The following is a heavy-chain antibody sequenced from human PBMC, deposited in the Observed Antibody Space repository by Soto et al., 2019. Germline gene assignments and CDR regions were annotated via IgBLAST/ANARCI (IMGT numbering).Heavy chain of an antibody. D-gene: IGHD3-3*01. Sequence: QVQLQQWGAGLLKPSETLSLTCAVYGGSFSGYYWSWIRQPPGKGLEWIGEINHSGSTNYNPSLKCRVTIPVDTSKIQFSLKPSSVTAADTAVYYCARSSGYYDFRSGYYYYYGMDVWGQGTTLTVSS. CDR1: GGSFSGYY. V-gene: IGHV4-34*01. CDR3: ARSSGYYDFRSGYYYYYGMDV. J-gene: IGHJ6*02. CDR2: INHSGST.